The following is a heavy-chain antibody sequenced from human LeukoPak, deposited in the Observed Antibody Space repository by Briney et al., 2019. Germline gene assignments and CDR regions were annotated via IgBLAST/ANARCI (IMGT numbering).Heavy chain of an antibody. CDR3: ARDQDSSGSVVRDY. D-gene: IGHD3-22*01. CDR2: ISAYNGNT. J-gene: IGHJ4*02. Sequence: SVKVSCKASGYTFTSYGISWVRQAPGQGLEWMGWISAYNGNTNYAQKLQGRVTMTTDISTSTAYMELRSLRSDDTAVYYCARDQDSSGSVVRDYWGQGTLVTVSS. V-gene: IGHV1-18*01. CDR1: GYTFTSYG.